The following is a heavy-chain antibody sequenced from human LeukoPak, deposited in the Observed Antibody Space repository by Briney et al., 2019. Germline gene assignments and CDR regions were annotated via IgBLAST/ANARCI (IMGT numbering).Heavy chain of an antibody. D-gene: IGHD3-3*01. Sequence: GGSLRLSCAASGFTFSSYSMTWVRQAPGKGLEWVSSISSSSSYIYYADSVKGRFTISRDNAKNSLYLQMNSLRAEDTAVYYCARTLFYDFWSGYYPNWYFDLWGRGTLVTVSS. V-gene: IGHV3-21*01. CDR3: ARTLFYDFWSGYYPNWYFDL. CDR2: ISSSSSYI. CDR1: GFTFSSYS. J-gene: IGHJ2*01.